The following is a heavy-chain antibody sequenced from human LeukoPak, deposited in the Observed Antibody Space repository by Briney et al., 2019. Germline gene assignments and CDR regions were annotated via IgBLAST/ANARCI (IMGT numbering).Heavy chain of an antibody. J-gene: IGHJ4*02. D-gene: IGHD5-24*01. V-gene: IGHV3-7*01. Sequence: GGSLRLSCAASGFTFSDYWMSWVRQAPGKGLEWVANIKQDGSEKDYVDALKGRFTISRDNAKNSLYLQMNSLRAEDTAVYYCARWLELMRNFDWWGQGTLVTVSS. CDR1: GFTFSDYW. CDR3: ARWLELMRNFDW. CDR2: IKQDGSEK.